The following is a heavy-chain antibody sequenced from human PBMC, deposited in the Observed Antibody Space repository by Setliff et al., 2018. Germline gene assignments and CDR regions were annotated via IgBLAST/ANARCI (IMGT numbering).Heavy chain of an antibody. CDR3: ENWF. CDR2: IYNRGNT. Sequence: KTSETLSLTCTVSGGSISSGTYYWNWVRQHPGKGLEWIGNIYNRGNTHYNQSLKSRVTISVDTSKNQLSLKLSSVTAADTEFNFRENWF. CDR1: GGSISSGTYY. V-gene: IGHV4-31*06. J-gene: IGHJ5*01. D-gene: IGHD3-10*01.